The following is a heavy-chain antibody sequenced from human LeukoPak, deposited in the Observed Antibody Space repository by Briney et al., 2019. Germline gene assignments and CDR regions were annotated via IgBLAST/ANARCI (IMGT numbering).Heavy chain of an antibody. CDR3: ARSRGYCSGGSCYEYYFDY. CDR1: GGSISSYY. CDR2: IYYSGST. V-gene: IGHV4-59*08. D-gene: IGHD2-15*01. J-gene: IGHJ4*02. Sequence: SETLSLTCTVSGGSISSYYWSWIRQPPGKGLEWIGYIYYSGSTNYNPSLKSRVTISVDTSKNQFSLKLSSVTAADTAVYYCARSRGYCSGGSCYEYYFDYWGQGTLVTVSS.